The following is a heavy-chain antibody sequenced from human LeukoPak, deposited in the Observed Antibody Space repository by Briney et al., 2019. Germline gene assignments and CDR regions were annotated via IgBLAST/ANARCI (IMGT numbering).Heavy chain of an antibody. CDR2: ISAYNGNT. Sequence: GWISAYNGNTNYAQKLQGRVTMTTDTSTSTAYMELRSLRSDDTAVYYCARIRYFDPTDYWGQGTLVTVSS. D-gene: IGHD3-9*01. CDR3: ARIRYFDPTDY. V-gene: IGHV1-18*01. J-gene: IGHJ4*02.